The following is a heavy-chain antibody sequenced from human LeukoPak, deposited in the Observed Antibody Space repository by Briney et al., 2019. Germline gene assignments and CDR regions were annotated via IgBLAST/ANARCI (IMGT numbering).Heavy chain of an antibody. CDR1: GYSISSGYY. J-gene: IGHJ5*02. V-gene: IGHV4-38-2*02. CDR3: ARGGVPTAGRELSFIWNGSTDHLFDP. Sequence: TSETLSLTCTVSGYSISSGYYWGWIRQPPGKGLEWIGSIYHSGSTYYNPSLKSRVTISVDTSKNQFSLKLSSVTAADTAVYYCARGGVPTAGRELSFIWNGSTDHLFDPWGQGTLVTVSS. CDR2: IYHSGST. D-gene: IGHD3-16*02.